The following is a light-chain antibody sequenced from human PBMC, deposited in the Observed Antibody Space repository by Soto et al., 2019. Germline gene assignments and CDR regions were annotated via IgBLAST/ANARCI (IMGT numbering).Light chain of an antibody. CDR3: QQYNSYPKT. Sequence: DIQRTQSPATLSASVEDRVTITCRASQSISSWLAWYQQKPGKAPKLLIYDASSLESGVPSRFSGSGSGTEFTLTISSLQPDDFATYYCQQYNSYPKTFGQGTKVDIK. CDR1: QSISSW. J-gene: IGKJ1*01. V-gene: IGKV1-5*01. CDR2: DAS.